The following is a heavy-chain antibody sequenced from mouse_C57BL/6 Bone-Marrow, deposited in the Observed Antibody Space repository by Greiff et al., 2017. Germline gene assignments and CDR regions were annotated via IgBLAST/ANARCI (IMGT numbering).Heavy chain of an antibody. J-gene: IGHJ2*01. CDR2: ISSGGSYT. V-gene: IGHV5-6*01. CDR1: GFTFSSYG. CDR3: ARQNYYGSSYVDY. Sequence: EVKLVESGGDLVKPGGSLKLSCAASGFTFSSYGMSWVRQTPDKRLAWVATISSGGSYTYYPDSVKGRFTISRDNAKNTLYLQMSSLKSEDTAMYYCARQNYYGSSYVDYWGQGTTLTVSS. D-gene: IGHD1-1*01.